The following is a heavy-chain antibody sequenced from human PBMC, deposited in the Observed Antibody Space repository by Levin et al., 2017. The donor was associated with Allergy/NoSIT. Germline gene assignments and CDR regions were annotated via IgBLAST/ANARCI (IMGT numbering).Heavy chain of an antibody. CDR2: IYYSGST. CDR1: GGSISSYY. CDR3: ARVAFLGDPSLRFDY. Sequence: PSETLSLTCTVSGGSISSYYWSWIRQPPGKGLEWIGYIYYSGSTYYNPSLKSRVTISVDTSKNQFSLKLSSVTAADTAVYYCARVAFLGDPSLRFDYWGQGTLVTVSS. V-gene: IGHV4-59*12. D-gene: IGHD3-10*01. J-gene: IGHJ4*02.